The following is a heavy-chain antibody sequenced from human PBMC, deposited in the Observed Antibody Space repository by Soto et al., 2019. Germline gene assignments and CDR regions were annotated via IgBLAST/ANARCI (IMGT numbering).Heavy chain of an antibody. CDR2: ISAYNGNT. Sequence: ASVNVSCKASGFTFTSYFISWVRQAPGQGLEWMGWISAYNGNTNYAQKLQGSVTMNTDTSTRTAYMELRSLRSDDTAVYYCARDRDSSGYTTPFDYWGQGTLVTVSS. D-gene: IGHD3-22*01. CDR1: GFTFTSYF. V-gene: IGHV1-18*01. CDR3: ARDRDSSGYTTPFDY. J-gene: IGHJ4*02.